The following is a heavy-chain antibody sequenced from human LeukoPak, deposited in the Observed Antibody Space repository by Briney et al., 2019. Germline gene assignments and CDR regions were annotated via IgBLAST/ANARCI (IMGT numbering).Heavy chain of an antibody. Sequence: PSETLSLTCTVSGYSIRSDYYWGWIRQPPGKGLEWIGSIYHSGSTYYNPSLKSRVTISVDTSKNQFSLKLSSVTAADTAVYYCARAIEVGAMTPFDYWGQGTLVTVSS. CDR3: ARAIEVGAMTPFDY. V-gene: IGHV4-38-2*02. D-gene: IGHD1-26*01. CDR1: GYSIRSDYY. J-gene: IGHJ4*02. CDR2: IYHSGST.